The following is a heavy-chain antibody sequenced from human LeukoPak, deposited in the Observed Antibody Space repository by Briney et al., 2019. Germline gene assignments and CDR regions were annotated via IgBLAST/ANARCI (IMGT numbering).Heavy chain of an antibody. CDR3: ARTLVVPDY. CDR1: GGSFSGYY. CDR2: INHSGST. V-gene: IGHV4-34*01. J-gene: IGHJ4*02. D-gene: IGHD2-2*01. Sequence: PSETLSLTCAVYGGSFSGYYWSWIRQPPGKGLEWIGEINHSGSTNYNPSLKSRVTISVDTSKNQFSLKLSSVTAADTAVYYCARTLVVPDYWGQGTLVTVSS.